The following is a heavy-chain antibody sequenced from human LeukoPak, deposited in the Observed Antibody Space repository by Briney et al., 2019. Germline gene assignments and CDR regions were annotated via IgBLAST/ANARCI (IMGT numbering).Heavy chain of an antibody. J-gene: IGHJ3*02. CDR1: AYTFTNYG. CDR3: ARDMLVANEAFDI. CDR2: INTYNGNT. V-gene: IGHV1-18*01. D-gene: IGHD2-15*01. Sequence: ASVKVSCKASAYTFTNYGISWVRQVPGQGLEWMGWINTYNGNTNYAQKLQGRVTMTTDTSTSTAYMELRSLRSDDTAVYYCARDMLVANEAFDIWGQGTMVTVS.